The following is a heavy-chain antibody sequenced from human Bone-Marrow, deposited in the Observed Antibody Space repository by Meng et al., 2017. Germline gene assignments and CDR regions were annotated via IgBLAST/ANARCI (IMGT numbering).Heavy chain of an antibody. CDR3: ARGPTTMAHDFDY. CDR1: GGSFSDYY. V-gene: IGHV4-34*01. CDR2: INHSGST. Sequence: QLQLPNWGEGLLKPSETLSLTCVVSGGSFSDYYWSWIRQPPGKGLEWIGEINHSGSTNYNPSLESRATISVDTSQNNLSLKLSSVTAADSAVYYCARGPTTMAHDFDYWGQGTLVTVSS. J-gene: IGHJ4*02. D-gene: IGHD4-11*01.